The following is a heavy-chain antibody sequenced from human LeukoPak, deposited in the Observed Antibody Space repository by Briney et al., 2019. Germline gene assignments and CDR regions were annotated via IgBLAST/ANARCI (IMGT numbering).Heavy chain of an antibody. D-gene: IGHD6-13*01. CDR1: GLTFYTYA. J-gene: IGHJ4*02. Sequence: GGSLRLSCSVSGLTFYTYAMSWVRQAPGKGLEWVSAISGRDGRTYYTDSVKGRFTISRDNSKNTLYLRMNSLRAEDTAVYYCCTSPSFGSSWYQFNYWGQGALVTVSS. CDR3: CTSPSFGSSWYQFNY. CDR2: ISGRDGRT. V-gene: IGHV3-23*01.